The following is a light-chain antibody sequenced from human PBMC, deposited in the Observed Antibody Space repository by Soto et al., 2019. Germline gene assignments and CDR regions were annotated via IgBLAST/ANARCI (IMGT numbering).Light chain of an antibody. CDR3: QRYYNAPFT. V-gene: IGKV1-27*01. Sequence: DIQVTQHPSSLPASVGDRVTITCRASQGIKNYLAWYQQKPGETPKLLIYAASTLESGIPPRFSGSGSGTDFTLTIINLQPEDVATYYCQRYYNAPFTFGGGTKVEIK. CDR2: AAS. CDR1: QGIKNY. J-gene: IGKJ4*01.